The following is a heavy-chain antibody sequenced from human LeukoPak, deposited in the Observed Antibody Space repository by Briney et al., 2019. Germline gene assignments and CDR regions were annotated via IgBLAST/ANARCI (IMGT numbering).Heavy chain of an antibody. Sequence: SETLSLTCTVSGGSISSGDYFWSWLRQDPGKGLEWIGYIHYSGSTYYNPSLKSRVIISVDTSKNQLSLKLSSVTAADTAMYYCARDSGSYPYGMDVWGQGTTVTVSS. D-gene: IGHD3-10*01. CDR3: ARDSGSYPYGMDV. CDR1: GGSISSGDYF. J-gene: IGHJ6*02. CDR2: IHYSGST. V-gene: IGHV4-31*03.